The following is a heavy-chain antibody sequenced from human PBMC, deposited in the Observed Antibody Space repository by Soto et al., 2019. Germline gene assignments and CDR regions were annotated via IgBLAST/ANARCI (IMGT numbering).Heavy chain of an antibody. V-gene: IGHV4-34*01. CDR2: ITHSGSN. Sequence: QVQLQQWGAGLLKPSETLSLTCADYGGSFSGYYWTWIPQPPGTGLERIGEITHSGSNNYNPSLKLRVTLSVDTSKNQFSRKLTSVTAADTAVYYCARDKITGLFDYCGQGALVTVSS. CDR1: GGSFSGYY. CDR3: ARDKITGLFDY. D-gene: IGHD1-1*01. J-gene: IGHJ4*02.